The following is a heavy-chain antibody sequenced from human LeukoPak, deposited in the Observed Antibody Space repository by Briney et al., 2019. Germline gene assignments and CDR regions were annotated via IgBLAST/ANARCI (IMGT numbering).Heavy chain of an antibody. V-gene: IGHV1-69*05. CDR2: IIPIFGTA. D-gene: IGHD6-19*01. CDR3: ARDSSLAVAGTESAFDI. Sequence: ASVKVSCKASGGTFSSYAISWVRQAPGQGLEWMGGIIPIFGTANYAQKLQGRVTMTTDTSTSTAYMELRSLRSDDTAVYYCARDSSLAVAGTESAFDIWGQGTMVTVSS. CDR1: GGTFSSYA. J-gene: IGHJ3*02.